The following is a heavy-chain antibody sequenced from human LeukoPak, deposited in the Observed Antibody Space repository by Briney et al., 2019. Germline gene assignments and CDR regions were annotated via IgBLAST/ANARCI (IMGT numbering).Heavy chain of an antibody. Sequence: SQTLSLTCDISGDSVSGNIVAWNWIRQSPSRGLECLGRTNYRSKWYNDYAVSVRGRITINPDTSKNRFSLQLDSVTPEDTAVYYCARGSSGSFDYWGQGTLVTVSS. J-gene: IGHJ4*02. CDR3: ARGSSGSFDY. CDR1: GDSVSGNIVA. D-gene: IGHD6-19*01. V-gene: IGHV6-1*01. CDR2: TNYRSKWYN.